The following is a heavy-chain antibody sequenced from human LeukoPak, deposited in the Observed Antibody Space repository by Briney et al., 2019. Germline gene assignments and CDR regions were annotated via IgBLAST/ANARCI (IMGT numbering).Heavy chain of an antibody. D-gene: IGHD1-26*01. CDR2: FDPEHGET. J-gene: IGHJ3*02. Sequence: SVKVSCKVSGYTLTELSMHWVRQAPGKGLEWMGGFDPEHGETIYAQKFQGRVTMTEDTSTDTAYMELSSLRSEDTAVYYCASRLEWEVFPAFDIWGQGTMVTVSS. CDR3: ASRLEWEVFPAFDI. CDR1: GYTLTELS. V-gene: IGHV1-24*01.